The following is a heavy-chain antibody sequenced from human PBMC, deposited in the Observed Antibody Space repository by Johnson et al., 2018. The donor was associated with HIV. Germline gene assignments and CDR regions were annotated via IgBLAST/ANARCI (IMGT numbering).Heavy chain of an antibody. CDR1: GFTVSSNY. D-gene: IGHD3-10*01. CDR2: IKSDGSSI. J-gene: IGHJ3*02. V-gene: IGHV3-74*02. Sequence: VQLVESGGGLIQPGGSLRLSCAASGFTVSSNYMSWVRQAPGKGLEWVSRIKSDGSSITYADFAKGRFTISRDNAKDTVYLQMNSLRAEDTAVYYCTTGVFHAFDMWGQGTMVTVSS. CDR3: TTGVFHAFDM.